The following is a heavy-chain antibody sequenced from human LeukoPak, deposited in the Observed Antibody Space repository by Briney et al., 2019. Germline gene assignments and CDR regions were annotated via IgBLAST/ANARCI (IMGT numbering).Heavy chain of an antibody. D-gene: IGHD2-21*02. V-gene: IGHV3-72*01. Sequence: GGSLRLSCAASGFTFSDLYMDWVRQAPGKGLEWVGRISTKANSYTIQYAASVKGRFTISRHDSKNTLYLQMNSLKTEDTAVYYCTTDPAYCGGDCPAYWGQGTLVTVSS. J-gene: IGHJ4*02. CDR3: TTDPAYCGGDCPAY. CDR2: ISTKANSYTI. CDR1: GFTFSDLY.